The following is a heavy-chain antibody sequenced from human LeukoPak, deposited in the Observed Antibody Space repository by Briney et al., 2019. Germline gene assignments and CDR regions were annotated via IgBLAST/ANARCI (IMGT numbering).Heavy chain of an antibody. D-gene: IGHD3-3*01. CDR2: ISSSSSTI. V-gene: IGHV3-48*01. CDR3: ARVTTIFGVVIRPWDY. CDR1: GFTFSSYS. J-gene: IGHJ4*02. Sequence: GGSLRLSCAASGFTFSSYSMNWVRQTPGKGLEWVSYISSSSSTIYYADSVKGRFTISRDNAKNSLYLQMNSLRAEDTAVYYCARVTTIFGVVIRPWDYWGQGTLVTVSS.